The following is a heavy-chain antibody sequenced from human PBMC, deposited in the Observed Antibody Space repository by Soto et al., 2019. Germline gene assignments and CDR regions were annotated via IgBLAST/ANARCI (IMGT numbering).Heavy chain of an antibody. CDR3: ARERGWYFDY. Sequence: GGSLRLSCAASGFTFSSYAMHWVRQAPGKGLEWVAVISYDGSNKYYADSVKGRFTISRDNSKNTLYLQMNSLRAEDTAVYYCARERGWYFDYWGQGTLVTVSS. CDR1: GFTFSSYA. V-gene: IGHV3-30-3*01. D-gene: IGHD6-19*01. J-gene: IGHJ4*02. CDR2: ISYDGSNK.